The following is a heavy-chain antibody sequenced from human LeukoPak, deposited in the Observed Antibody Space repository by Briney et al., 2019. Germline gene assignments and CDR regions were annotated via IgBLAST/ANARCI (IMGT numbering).Heavy chain of an antibody. CDR2: IYSCGST. D-gene: IGHD6-19*01. CDR3: ARVWRYSSGWYYFDY. Sequence: GGSLRLSCAASGFTVSSNYMSWVRQAPGKGLEWVSVIYSCGSTYYADSVKGRFTISRDNSKNTLYLQMNSLRAEDTAVYYCARVWRYSSGWYYFDYWGQGTLVTVSS. V-gene: IGHV3-53*01. CDR1: GFTVSSNY. J-gene: IGHJ4*02.